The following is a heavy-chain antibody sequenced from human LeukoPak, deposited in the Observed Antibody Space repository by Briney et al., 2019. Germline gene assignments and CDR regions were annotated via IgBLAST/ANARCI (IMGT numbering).Heavy chain of an antibody. J-gene: IGHJ4*02. V-gene: IGHV4-34*01. CDR3: ARGLGYCSGGSCSN. CDR2: INHSGST. CDR1: GGSFSGYY. D-gene: IGHD2-15*01. Sequence: PSETLSLTCAVYGGSFSGYYWSWIRRPPGKGLGWIGEINHSGSTNYNPSLKSRVTISVDTSKNQFSLKLSSVTAADTAVYYCARGLGYCSGGSCSNWGQGTLVTVSS.